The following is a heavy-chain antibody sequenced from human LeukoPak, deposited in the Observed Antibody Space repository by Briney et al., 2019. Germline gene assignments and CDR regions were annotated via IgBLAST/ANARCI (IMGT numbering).Heavy chain of an antibody. Sequence: PGGSLRLSCAASGFTFSSYWMSWVRQAPGKGLEWVANIKQDGSEKYYADSVKGRFTISRDNSKNTLYLQMNSLRAEDTAVYYCAKVDTYDAFDIWGQGTMVTVSS. J-gene: IGHJ3*02. V-gene: IGHV3-7*01. CDR3: AKVDTYDAFDI. CDR1: GFTFSSYW. D-gene: IGHD2-2*02. CDR2: IKQDGSEK.